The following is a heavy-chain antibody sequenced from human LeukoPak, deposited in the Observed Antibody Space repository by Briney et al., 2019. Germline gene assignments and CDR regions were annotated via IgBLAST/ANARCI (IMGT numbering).Heavy chain of an antibody. CDR1: GFTFSSYG. CDR3: ARGGEDSGSYFDY. J-gene: IGHJ4*02. V-gene: IGHV3-33*01. D-gene: IGHD1-26*01. CDR2: IWYDGSNK. Sequence: PGGSLRLSCAASGFTFSSYGMHWVRQAPGKGLEWVAVIWYDGSNKYYADSVKGRFTISRDNSKNTLYLQMNSLRAEDTAVYYCARGGEDSGSYFDYWGQGTPVTVSS.